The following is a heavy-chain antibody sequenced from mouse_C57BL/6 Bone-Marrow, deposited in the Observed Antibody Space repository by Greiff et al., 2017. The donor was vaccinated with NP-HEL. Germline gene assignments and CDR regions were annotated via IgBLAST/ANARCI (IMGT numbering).Heavy chain of an antibody. CDR1: GYTFTGNW. D-gene: IGHD1-1*01. J-gene: IGHJ2*01. CDR2: ILPGSGNT. V-gene: IGHV1-9*01. Sequence: VQLQQSGAELMKPGASVKLSCKATGYTFTGNWIEWVKQRPGHGLEWIGEILPGSGNTYYNERFKGKATFTADTSSNTAYMQLSSLTTEDSAIYYCARDYYDSSYFDYWGQGTTLTVSS. CDR3: ARDYYDSSYFDY.